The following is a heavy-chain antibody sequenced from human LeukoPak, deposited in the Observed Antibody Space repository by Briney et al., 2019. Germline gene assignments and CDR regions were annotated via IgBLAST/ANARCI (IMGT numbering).Heavy chain of an antibody. CDR3: ARDSWVDFWSGWCDY. D-gene: IGHD3-3*01. V-gene: IGHV3-7*01. J-gene: IGHJ4*02. CDR2: IKQDGSEK. Sequence: GGSLRLSCAASGFTFSSYWMSWVRQAPGKGLEWVANIKQDGSEKYYVDSVKGRFTISRDNAKNSLYLQMNSLRAEDTAVYYCARDSWVDFWSGWCDYWGQGTLVTVSS. CDR1: GFTFSSYW.